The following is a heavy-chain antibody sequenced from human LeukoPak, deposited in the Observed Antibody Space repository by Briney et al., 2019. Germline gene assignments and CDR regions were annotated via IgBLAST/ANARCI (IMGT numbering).Heavy chain of an antibody. V-gene: IGHV4-38-2*02. Sequence: SETLSLTCTVSGYSISSGYYWGWIRQPPGKGLEWIGSIYHSGSTYYNPSLKSRVTISVDTSKNQFSLKLSSVTAADTAVYYCARQSMGSYFDYWGQGTLVTVSS. J-gene: IGHJ4*02. CDR1: GYSISSGYY. CDR3: ARQSMGSYFDY. CDR2: IYHSGST. D-gene: IGHD3-10*01.